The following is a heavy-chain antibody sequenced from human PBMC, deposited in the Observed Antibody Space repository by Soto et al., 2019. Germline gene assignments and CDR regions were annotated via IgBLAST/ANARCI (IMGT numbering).Heavy chain of an antibody. CDR3: ARGRYSSSWSDY. CDR2: INHSGST. V-gene: IGHV4-34*01. J-gene: IGHJ4*02. Sequence: QVQLQQWGAGLLKPSETLSLTCAVYGGSFSGYYWSWIRQPPGKGLEWIGEINHSGSTNYNPSLKSRVTISVDTSKNQFSLKLSSVTSADTDVYYCARGRYSSSWSDYWGQGTLVTVSS. CDR1: GGSFSGYY. D-gene: IGHD6-13*01.